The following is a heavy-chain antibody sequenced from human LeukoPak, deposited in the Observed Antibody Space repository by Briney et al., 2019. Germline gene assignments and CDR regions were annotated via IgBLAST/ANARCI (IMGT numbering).Heavy chain of an antibody. V-gene: IGHV4-34*01. J-gene: IGHJ3*02. D-gene: IGHD6-13*01. CDR2: INHSGST. CDR1: GGSFSDYY. CDR3: ARLLVFASTFDI. Sequence: KASETLSLTCAVYGGSFSDYYWTWIRQPPGKGLEWVGEINHSGSTNYNPSLKIRVSISLDTSKNQFSLKLSSATAADTAVYYCARLLVFASTFDIWGRGTMVTVSS.